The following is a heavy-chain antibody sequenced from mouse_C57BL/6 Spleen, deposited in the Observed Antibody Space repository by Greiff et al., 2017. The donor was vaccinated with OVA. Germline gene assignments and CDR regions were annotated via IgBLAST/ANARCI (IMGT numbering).Heavy chain of an antibody. Sequence: VQLKQSGPGLVKPSQSLSLTCSVTGYSITSGYYWNWLRQFPGNKLEWMGYISYDGSNNYNPSLKNRISITRDTSKNQFFLKLNSVTTEDTATYYCARRNYDAMGYWGQGTSVTVSS. CDR3: ARRNYDAMGY. V-gene: IGHV3-6*01. CDR1: GYSITSGYY. D-gene: IGHD2-1*01. J-gene: IGHJ4*01. CDR2: ISYDGSN.